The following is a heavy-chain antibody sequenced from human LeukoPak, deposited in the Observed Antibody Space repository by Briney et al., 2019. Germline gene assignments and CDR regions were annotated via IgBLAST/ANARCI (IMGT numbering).Heavy chain of an antibody. CDR1: GYTFTSYD. D-gene: IGHD3-10*01. CDR2: MNPNSGNT. J-gene: IGHJ4*02. CDR3: ARDSGERGSGSYLIAY. Sequence: ASVKVSCKASGYTFTSYDINWVRQATGQGLEWMGWMNPNSGNTGYAQKFQGRVTMTRDTSISTAYMELSRLRSDDTAVYYCARDSGERGSGSYLIAYWGQGALVTVSS. V-gene: IGHV1-8*02.